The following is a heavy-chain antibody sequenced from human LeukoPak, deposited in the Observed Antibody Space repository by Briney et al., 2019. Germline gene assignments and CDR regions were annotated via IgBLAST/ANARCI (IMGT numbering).Heavy chain of an antibody. CDR2: INPNSGGT. D-gene: IGHD4-17*01. CDR3: ATEARYGDYVLPFDI. V-gene: IGHV1-2*02. J-gene: IGHJ3*02. Sequence: ASVKVSCKASGYTFTGYYMHWVRQAPGQGLEWMGWINPNSGGTNYAQKFQGRVTMTRDTSISTAYMELSRLRSEDTAVYYCATEARYGDYVLPFDIWGQGTMVTVSS. CDR1: GYTFTGYY.